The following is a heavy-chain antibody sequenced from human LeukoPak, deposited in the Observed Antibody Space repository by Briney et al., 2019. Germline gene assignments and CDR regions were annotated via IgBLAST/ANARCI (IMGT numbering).Heavy chain of an antibody. CDR3: ARGDCSVNGCHRGKWFDP. CDR1: GYTFTGYY. V-gene: IGHV1-2*02. Sequence: APVKVCCKASGYTFTGYYIHWVRQAPGQGLEWMGWISPNSGGTKFAQRFQGRVTMTRDTSSGTAHMALSSLRSDDTAVYYCARGDCSVNGCHRGKWFDPWGQGTLVTVSS. D-gene: IGHD2-15*01. J-gene: IGHJ5*02. CDR2: ISPNSGGT.